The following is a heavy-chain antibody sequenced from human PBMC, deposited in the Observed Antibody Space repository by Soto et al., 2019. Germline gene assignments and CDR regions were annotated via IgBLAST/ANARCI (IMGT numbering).Heavy chain of an antibody. CDR3: ARGITMIVVVPYYFDY. J-gene: IGHJ4*02. Sequence: QVQLQESGPGLVKPSQTLSLTCTVSGGSISSGDYYWSWIRQPPGKGLEWIGYIYYSGSTYYNPSLKSRVTISVDTSKNQFSLKLSSVTAADTAVYYCARGITMIVVVPYYFDYWGQGTLVTVPS. CDR2: IYYSGST. D-gene: IGHD3-22*01. V-gene: IGHV4-30-4*01. CDR1: GGSISSGDYY.